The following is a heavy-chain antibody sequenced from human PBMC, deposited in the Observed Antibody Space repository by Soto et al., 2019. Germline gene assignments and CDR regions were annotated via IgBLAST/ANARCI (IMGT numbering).Heavy chain of an antibody. V-gene: IGHV1-18*01. CDR1: AYTFTNYA. CDR2: ISGDNGNT. D-gene: IGHD2-15*01. CDR3: ATGILGYCSGGSCYSDS. J-gene: IGHJ4*02. Sequence: QVQLVQSGAEVKKPGASVRVSCQTSAYTFTNYAVSWVRQAPGQGLEWMGWISGDNGNTIYAQKFQGRVTMTTDTSTRKAYMELRSLRSDDTAVYYCATGILGYCSGGSCYSDSWGQRTLVTVSS.